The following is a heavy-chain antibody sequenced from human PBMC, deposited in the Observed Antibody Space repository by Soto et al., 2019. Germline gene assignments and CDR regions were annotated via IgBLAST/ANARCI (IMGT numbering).Heavy chain of an antibody. CDR3: ARGIQAGLDP. CDR1: GDSITDGDYY. V-gene: IGHV4-30-4*01. D-gene: IGHD5-18*01. J-gene: IGHJ5*02. CDR2: IYYNGII. Sequence: PSETLSLTCTVSGDSITDGDYYWSWIRQPPGKDLEWIAYIYYNGIIHYNPSLKSRVTISLDPSKNQFSLTMTSVTDADTAVYSCARGIQAGLDPWAQGTPVTLSS.